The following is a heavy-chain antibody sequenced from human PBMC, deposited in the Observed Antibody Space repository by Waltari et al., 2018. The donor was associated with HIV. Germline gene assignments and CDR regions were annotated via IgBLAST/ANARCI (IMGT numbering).Heavy chain of an antibody. CDR2: VRDVDST. V-gene: IGHV3-23*01. CDR3: AKDDRATRGLDN. CDR1: GFRFSNYA. J-gene: IGHJ4*02. D-gene: IGHD5-12*01. Sequence: EVQLLESGGGLVQPGGSLRLSCAASGFRFSNYAISWVRQAPGEGLEWVAVVRDVDSTYYVDSVKGRFIISRDDSKDTLYLQMNSLRVEDTAVYYCAKDDRATRGLDNWGQGTLVTVSS.